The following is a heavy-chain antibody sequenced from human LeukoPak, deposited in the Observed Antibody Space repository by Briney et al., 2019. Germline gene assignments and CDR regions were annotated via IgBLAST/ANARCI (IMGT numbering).Heavy chain of an antibody. CDR1: GYTFTSYY. CDR2: INPSGGST. D-gene: IGHD3-22*01. J-gene: IGHJ4*02. CDR3: ARVPYYYDSSGYYWDY. Sequence: GASVKVSCKASGYTFTSYYMHWVRQAPGQGLEWIGIINPSGGSTSYAQKFQGRVTMTRDTSTSTVYMELSSLRSEDTAVYYCARVPYYYDSSGYYWDYWGQGTLVTVSS. V-gene: IGHV1-46*01.